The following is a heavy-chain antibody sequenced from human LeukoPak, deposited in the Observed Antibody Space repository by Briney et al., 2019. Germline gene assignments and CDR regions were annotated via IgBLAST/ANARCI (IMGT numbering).Heavy chain of an antibody. D-gene: IGHD3-3*02. CDR3: AKDGIFGVVLDYFDY. J-gene: IGHJ4*02. V-gene: IGHV3-33*06. Sequence: GRSLRLSCAASGFTFSSYGMHWVRQAPGKGLEWVAVIWYDGSNKYYADSVKGRFTISRDNSKNTLYLQMNSLRAEDTAVYYCAKDGIFGVVLDYFDYWGQGTLVTVSS. CDR1: GFTFSSYG. CDR2: IWYDGSNK.